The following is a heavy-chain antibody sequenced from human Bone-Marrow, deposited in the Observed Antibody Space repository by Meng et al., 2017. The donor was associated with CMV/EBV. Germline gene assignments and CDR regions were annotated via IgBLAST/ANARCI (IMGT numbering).Heavy chain of an antibody. CDR3: AKGTQSSLDNLFDN. Sequence: SLKISCAASGFTFDDYAMHWVRQAPGKGLEWVSGISWNSGSIGDADSVKGRFTISRDNARNSLYLQMNSLRAEDMALYYCAKGTQSSLDNLFDNWGQGTLVTVSS. CDR2: ISWNSGSI. D-gene: IGHD3-16*02. V-gene: IGHV3-9*03. CDR1: GFTFDDYA. J-gene: IGHJ4*02.